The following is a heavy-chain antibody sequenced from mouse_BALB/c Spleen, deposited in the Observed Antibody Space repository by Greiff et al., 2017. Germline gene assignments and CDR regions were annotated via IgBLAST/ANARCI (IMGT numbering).Heavy chain of an antibody. CDR3: ARRGMVTTRYFDY. CDR1: GYSITSDYA. V-gene: IGHV3-2*02. CDR2: ISYSGST. Sequence: DVQLQESGPGLVKPSQSLSLTCTVTGYSITSDYAWNWIRQFPGNKLEWMGYISYSGSTSYNPSLKSRISITRDTSKNQFFLQLNSVTTEDTATYYCARRGMVTTRYFDYWGQGTTLTVSS. D-gene: IGHD2-1*01. J-gene: IGHJ2*01.